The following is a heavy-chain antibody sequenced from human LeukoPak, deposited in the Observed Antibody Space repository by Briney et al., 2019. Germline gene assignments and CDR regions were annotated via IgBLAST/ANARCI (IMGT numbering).Heavy chain of an antibody. CDR2: IWYDGSNK. V-gene: IGHV3-33*06. J-gene: IGHJ4*02. Sequence: PGGSLRLSCAASGFTFSSYGMHWVRQAPGKGLEWVAVIWYDGSNKYYADSVKGRFTISRDNSKNTLYLQMYSLRAEDTAVYYCAKDRSSSWSNFGYWGQGTLVTVSS. D-gene: IGHD6-13*01. CDR1: GFTFSSYG. CDR3: AKDRSSSWSNFGY.